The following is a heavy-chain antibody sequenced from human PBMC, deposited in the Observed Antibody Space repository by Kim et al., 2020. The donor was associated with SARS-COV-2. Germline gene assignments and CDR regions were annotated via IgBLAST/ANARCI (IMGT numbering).Heavy chain of an antibody. Sequence: GGSLRLSCAASGFTFSSYGMHWVRQAPGKGLEWVAVISYDGSNKYYADSVKGRFTISRDNSKNTLYLQMNSLRAEDTAVYYCAKRHYGSVFDYWGQGTLVTVSS. CDR1: GFTFSSYG. D-gene: IGHD1-26*01. V-gene: IGHV3-30*18. CDR3: AKRHYGSVFDY. J-gene: IGHJ4*02. CDR2: ISYDGSNK.